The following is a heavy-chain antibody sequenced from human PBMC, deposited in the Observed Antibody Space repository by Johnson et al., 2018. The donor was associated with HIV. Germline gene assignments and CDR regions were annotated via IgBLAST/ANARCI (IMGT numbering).Heavy chain of an antibody. V-gene: IGHV3-30*04. Sequence: QMLLVESGGGVVQPGRSLRLSCAASGFTFSSYAMHWVRQAPGKGLEWVAVISYDGSNKYYADSVKGRFTISRDNSKNTLYLQMHSLRAEDTAVYYCAKDVDSSSCWRAFDMWGQGTMVSVSS. CDR2: ISYDGSNK. CDR3: AKDVDSSSCWRAFDM. J-gene: IGHJ3*02. D-gene: IGHD6-19*01. CDR1: GFTFSSYA.